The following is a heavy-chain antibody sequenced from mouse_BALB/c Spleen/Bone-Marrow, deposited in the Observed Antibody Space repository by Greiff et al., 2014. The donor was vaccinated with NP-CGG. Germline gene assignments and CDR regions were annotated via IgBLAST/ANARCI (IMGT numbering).Heavy chain of an antibody. CDR2: INPSNGRT. Sequence: QVQLQQSGAELVKPGASVKLSCKASGYTFTNYWMYWVKQRPGQGLEWIGDINPSNGRTNYNENFKTKATLTVDKSSSTAYMQLSSLTSEDSAVYYCAPYYYGSSYGCYWYFDVWGAGTTVTVSA. D-gene: IGHD1-1*01. CDR3: APYYYGSSYGCYWYFDV. V-gene: IGHV1S81*02. J-gene: IGHJ1*01. CDR1: GYTFTNYW.